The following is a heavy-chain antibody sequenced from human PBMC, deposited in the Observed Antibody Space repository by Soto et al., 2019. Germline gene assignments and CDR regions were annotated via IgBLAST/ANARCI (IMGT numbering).Heavy chain of an antibody. V-gene: IGHV3-15*07. Sequence: GGSLRLSCAASGFTFSNAWMNWVRQAPGKGLEWVGRIKSKTDGGTTDYAAPVKGRFTISRDDSKNTLYLQMNSLKTEDTAVYYCTTGEDIVVVVAATNYYYYGMDVWGQGTTVTVSS. CDR2: IKSKTDGGTT. D-gene: IGHD2-15*01. CDR1: GFTFSNAW. J-gene: IGHJ6*02. CDR3: TTGEDIVVVVAATNYYYYGMDV.